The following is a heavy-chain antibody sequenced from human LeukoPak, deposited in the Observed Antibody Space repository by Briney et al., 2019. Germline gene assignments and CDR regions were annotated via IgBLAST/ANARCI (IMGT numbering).Heavy chain of an antibody. CDR3: AKERELFWGHDAFDI. CDR2: ISGSGGST. CDR1: GFTFSSYA. D-gene: IGHD1-7*01. V-gene: IGHV3-23*01. J-gene: IGHJ3*02. Sequence: PGGSLRLSCAASGFTFSSYAMSWVRQAPGKGLEWVSAISGSGGSTYYADSVKGRFTISRDNSTNTVYLQMNNLRGEDTAIYYCAKERELFWGHDAFDIWGQGTRVTVSS.